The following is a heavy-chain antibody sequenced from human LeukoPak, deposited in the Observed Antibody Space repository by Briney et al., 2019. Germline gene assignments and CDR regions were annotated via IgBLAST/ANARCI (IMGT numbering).Heavy chain of an antibody. J-gene: IGHJ4*02. Sequence: SETLTLTCTVSGGSISTYYWSWIRQPPGKGLEWIGYIYYSGSAKYNPSLKSRVTISVDTSKNQFSLKLSSVTAADTAVYYCARSYGSGNYFDYWGQGTLVTVSS. V-gene: IGHV4-59*01. CDR2: IYYSGSA. D-gene: IGHD3-10*01. CDR1: GGSISTYY. CDR3: ARSYGSGNYFDY.